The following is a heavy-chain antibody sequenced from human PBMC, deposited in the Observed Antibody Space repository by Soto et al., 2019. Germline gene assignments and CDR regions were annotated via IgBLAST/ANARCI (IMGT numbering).Heavy chain of an antibody. Sequence: EVQLVESGGGLVQPGGSLRLSCAASGFTFSNYRMNWVRQAPGKGLEWVSYISSSSSTIYYAETVKGRFSISRHNAKKSLHVQMNSLRAEDTAVYYCARDHDSSGYYPENCWGQGTLVTVSS. D-gene: IGHD3-22*01. CDR1: GFTFSNYR. CDR3: ARDHDSSGYYPENC. CDR2: ISSSSSTI. V-gene: IGHV3-48*01. J-gene: IGHJ4*02.